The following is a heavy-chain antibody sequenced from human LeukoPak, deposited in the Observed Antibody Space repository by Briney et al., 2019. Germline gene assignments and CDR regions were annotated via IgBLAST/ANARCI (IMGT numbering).Heavy chain of an antibody. D-gene: IGHD6-13*01. Sequence: ASVKVSCKASGYTFTSYGISWVRQAPGQGLEWMGWISAYNGNTNYAQKLQGRVTMTTDTSTSTAYMELRSLRSDDTAVYYCARASRAAGTPIYYYYYMDVWGKGTTVTVSS. CDR3: ARASRAAGTPIYYYYYMDV. CDR1: GYTFTSYG. V-gene: IGHV1-18*01. CDR2: ISAYNGNT. J-gene: IGHJ6*03.